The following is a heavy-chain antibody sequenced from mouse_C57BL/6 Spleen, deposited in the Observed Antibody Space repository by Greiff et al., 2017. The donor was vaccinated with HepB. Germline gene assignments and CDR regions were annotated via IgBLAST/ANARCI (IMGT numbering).Heavy chain of an antibody. CDR1: GYAFSSSW. CDR2: IYPGDGDT. J-gene: IGHJ2*01. V-gene: IGHV1-82*01. CDR3: ARGFTVVAPYCDY. Sequence: VQLQQSGPELVKPGASVKISCKASGYAFSSSWMNWVKQRPGKGLEWIGRIYPGDGDTNYNGKFKGKATLTADKSSSTAYMQLSSLTSEDSAVYFCARGFTVVAPYCDYWGQGTTLTVSS. D-gene: IGHD1-1*01.